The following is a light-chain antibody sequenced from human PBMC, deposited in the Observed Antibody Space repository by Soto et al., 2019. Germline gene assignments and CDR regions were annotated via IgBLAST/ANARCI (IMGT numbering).Light chain of an antibody. V-gene: IGLV2-14*01. Sequence: QSALTQPASLHGSPGQSITLAGTGTSSDVVGYNYVSWYQQQQGKAPKLVIYEVSNRPSGVSHRLSGSKSGHTASLTISGLQAEDDADYYCSSYTSSRTPVFGGGTKVTFL. J-gene: IGLJ2*01. CDR1: SSDVVGYNY. CDR3: SSYTSSRTPV. CDR2: EVS.